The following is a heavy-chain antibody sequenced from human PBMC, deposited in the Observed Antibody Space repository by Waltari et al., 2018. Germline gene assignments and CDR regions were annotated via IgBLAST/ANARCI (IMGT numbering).Heavy chain of an antibody. Sequence: QVQLVQSGAEVKKPGASVKVSCKVSGYTLTELSIPWVRQAPGKGLEWMGGFDPEDGETIYAQKFQGRVTMTEDTSTDTAYMELSSLRSEDTAVYYCATGSHFYGSGSYYKDYWGQGTLVTVSS. CDR1: GYTLTELS. CDR2: FDPEDGET. CDR3: ATGSHFYGSGSYYKDY. V-gene: IGHV1-24*01. J-gene: IGHJ4*02. D-gene: IGHD3-10*01.